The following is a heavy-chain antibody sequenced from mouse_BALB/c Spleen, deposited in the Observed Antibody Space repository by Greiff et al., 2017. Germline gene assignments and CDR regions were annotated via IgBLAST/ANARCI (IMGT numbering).Heavy chain of an antibody. CDR3: ARSYGNSFAY. V-gene: IGHV1-69*02. D-gene: IGHD2-1*01. J-gene: IGHJ3*01. Sequence: QVQLQQPGAELVKPGAPVKLSCKASGYTFTSYWMNWVKQRPGRGLEWIGRIDPSDSETHYNQKFKDKATLTVDKSSSTAYIQLSSLTSEDSAVYYCARSYGNSFAYWGQGTLVTVSA. CDR2: IDPSDSET. CDR1: GYTFTSYW.